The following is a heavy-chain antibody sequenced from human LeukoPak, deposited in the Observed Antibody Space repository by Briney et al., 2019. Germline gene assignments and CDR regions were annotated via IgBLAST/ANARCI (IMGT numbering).Heavy chain of an antibody. Sequence: GASVKVSCKDSGHTFTGSYIHWLRHAPGQGLEWMGWMNPKSGGTTYSQRFQGRVTMTRDTSITTAYVELSRLTSDDTAVYYCARSRSAWYWDCWGQGTLVTVSS. CDR3: ARSRSAWYWDC. D-gene: IGHD2-8*02. J-gene: IGHJ4*02. CDR2: MNPKSGGT. CDR1: GHTFTGSY. V-gene: IGHV1-2*02.